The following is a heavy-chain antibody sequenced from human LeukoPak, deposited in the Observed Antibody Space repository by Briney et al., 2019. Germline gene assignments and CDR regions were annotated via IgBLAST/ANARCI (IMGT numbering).Heavy chain of an antibody. Sequence: ASVKVSCKASGYTFTGYYMHWVRQAPGQGLEWMGWINPNSGGTNYAQKFQGRVTMTRDTSIGTAYMELSRLRSDDTAVYYCAREVEAYYYDSSGYPGNYYYYYMDVWGKGTTVTVSS. V-gene: IGHV1-2*02. J-gene: IGHJ6*03. CDR2: INPNSGGT. CDR1: GYTFTGYY. D-gene: IGHD3-22*01. CDR3: AREVEAYYYDSSGYPGNYYYYYMDV.